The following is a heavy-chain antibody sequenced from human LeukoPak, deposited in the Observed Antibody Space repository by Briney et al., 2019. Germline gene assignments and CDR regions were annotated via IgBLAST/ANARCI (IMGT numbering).Heavy chain of an antibody. V-gene: IGHV3-21*01. CDR1: GFTFSSYS. J-gene: IGHJ5*02. CDR2: ISSSSSYI. D-gene: IGHD6-13*01. CDR3: ARDALTAAGTLNWFDP. Sequence: GGSLRLSCAASGFTFSSYSMNWVRQAPGKGLEWVSSISSSSSYIYYADSVKGRFTISRDNAKNSLYLQMNSLRAEDTAVYYCARDALTAAGTLNWFDPWGQGTLVTVSS.